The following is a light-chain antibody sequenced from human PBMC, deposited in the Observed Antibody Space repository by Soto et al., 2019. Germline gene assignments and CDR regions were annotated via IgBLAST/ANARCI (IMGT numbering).Light chain of an antibody. Sequence: DIQMSQSPSSLSASVGDSVTITCRASETIIDYLNWYQQQPGEAPKLLIFSASSLHSGVPSRFRGSGSGTHFTLTISSLQPEDFATYFCQQSFSAPGTFGQGTKL. J-gene: IGKJ2*01. V-gene: IGKV1-39*01. CDR2: SAS. CDR1: ETIIDY. CDR3: QQSFSAPGT.